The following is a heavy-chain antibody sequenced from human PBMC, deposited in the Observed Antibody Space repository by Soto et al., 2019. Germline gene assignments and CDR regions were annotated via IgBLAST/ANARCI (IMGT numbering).Heavy chain of an antibody. J-gene: IGHJ6*02. V-gene: IGHV1-69*01. CDR3: ARSQGSSTSLEIYYYYYYGMDV. Sequence: QVQLVQSGAEVKKPGSSVKVSCKASEGTFSSYAISWVRQAPGQGLEWMGGIIPISGTANYAQKFQGRVTITADESTSTAYMELSSLRSEDMAVYYCARSQGSSTSLEIYYYYYYGMDVWGQGTTVTVSS. D-gene: IGHD2-2*01. CDR1: EGTFSSYA. CDR2: IIPISGTA.